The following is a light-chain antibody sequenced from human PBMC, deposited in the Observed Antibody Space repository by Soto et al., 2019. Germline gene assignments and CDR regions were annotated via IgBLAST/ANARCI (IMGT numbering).Light chain of an antibody. CDR1: QSVSNNF. J-gene: IGKJ2*01. Sequence: EIGLTQSPGTLSLSPGERATLSCRASQSVSNNFLAWYQQKPGQAPRLLIYGASSRATGIPDRFSGSGSGTDFTLTISRLEPEDFAVYYCQQYGLSPLTFGQGTKLEIK. CDR3: QQYGLSPLT. CDR2: GAS. V-gene: IGKV3-20*01.